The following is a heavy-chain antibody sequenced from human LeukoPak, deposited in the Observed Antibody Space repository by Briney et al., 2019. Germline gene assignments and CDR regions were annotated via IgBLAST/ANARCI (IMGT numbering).Heavy chain of an antibody. V-gene: IGHV3-30*04. D-gene: IGHD2-21*02. Sequence: SGGSLRLSCAASGFTFSSYAMHWVRQAPGKGLEWVAVISYDGSNKYYADSVKGRFTISRDNSKNTLYLQMNSLRAEDTAVYYCARVRRAYCGGDCWIQAGGFDYWGQGTLVTVSS. CDR2: ISYDGSNK. CDR1: GFTFSSYA. J-gene: IGHJ4*02. CDR3: ARVRRAYCGGDCWIQAGGFDY.